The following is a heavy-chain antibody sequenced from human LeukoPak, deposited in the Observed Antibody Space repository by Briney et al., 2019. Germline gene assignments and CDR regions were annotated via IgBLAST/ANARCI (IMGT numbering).Heavy chain of an antibody. Sequence: GGSLRLSCAASGFTFSSYAMSWVRQAPGKGLEWVSAISGSGGSTYYADSVKGRFTISRDNSKNTLYLQMNSLRAEDTAVYYCAKAARVHITMVQGVRGWFDPWGQGTLVTVSS. CDR3: AKAARVHITMVQGVRGWFDP. D-gene: IGHD3-10*01. CDR2: ISGSGGST. J-gene: IGHJ5*02. CDR1: GFTFSSYA. V-gene: IGHV3-23*01.